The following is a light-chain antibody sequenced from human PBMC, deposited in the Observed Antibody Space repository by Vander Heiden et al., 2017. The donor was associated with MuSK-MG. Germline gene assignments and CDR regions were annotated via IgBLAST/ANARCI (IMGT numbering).Light chain of an antibody. CDR1: RSNIGANA. V-gene: IGLV1-36*01. CDR2: YDD. CDR3: AAWEDSMNGVV. J-gene: IGLJ2*01. Sequence: QSVLPPPPSVSEAPRQRVTISCSGSRSNIGANAFNLYQHLPGKAPKLLIYYDDLQPSGVSARFSGSKSGTLASLAISGLQSEGEGDYYCAAWEDSMNGVVFGGGTKLTVL.